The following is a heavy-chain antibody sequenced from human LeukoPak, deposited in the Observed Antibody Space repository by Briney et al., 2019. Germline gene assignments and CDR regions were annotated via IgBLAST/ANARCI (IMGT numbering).Heavy chain of an antibody. CDR2: IYASGST. Sequence: SETLSLTCTVSGGSISSYYLTWIRQPAGKGLEWIGRIYASGSTDYNPSLKSRVTISVDTSKNQFSLKLSSVTAADTAVYYCARGKAVGAPGPRFDPWGQGTLVTVSS. D-gene: IGHD1-26*01. CDR3: ARGKAVGAPGPRFDP. J-gene: IGHJ5*02. CDR1: GGSISSYY. V-gene: IGHV4-4*07.